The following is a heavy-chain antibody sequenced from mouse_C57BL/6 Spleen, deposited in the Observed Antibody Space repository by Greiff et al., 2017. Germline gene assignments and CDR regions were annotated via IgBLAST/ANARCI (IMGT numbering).Heavy chain of an antibody. D-gene: IGHD2-5*01. CDR1: GYTFTEYT. CDR3: ARHEEEGYSNRCFAY. CDR2: IYPGSGSI. J-gene: IGHJ3*01. Sequence: QVQLKQSGAELVKPGASVKLSCKASGYTFTEYTIHWVKQRSGQGLEWIGWIYPGSGSIKYNEKFKDKATLTVDKSSSTVYMELSRLTSEDSAVYFCARHEEEGYSNRCFAYWGQGTLVTVSA. V-gene: IGHV1-62-2*01.